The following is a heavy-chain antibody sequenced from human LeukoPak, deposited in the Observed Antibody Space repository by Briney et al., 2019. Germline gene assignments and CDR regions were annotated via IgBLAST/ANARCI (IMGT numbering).Heavy chain of an antibody. CDR1: GFTFSSYG. CDR3: ARDRGIYGLDY. CDR2: IWYDGSNK. Sequence: GGSLRLSCAASGFTFSSYGMHWVRQAPGKGLEWVAVIWYDGSNKYYADSVKGRFTISRDNSKNTLYLQMNSLRAEDTAVYYCARDRGIYGLDYWGQGTLVTVSS. V-gene: IGHV3-33*01. J-gene: IGHJ4*02. D-gene: IGHD3-10*01.